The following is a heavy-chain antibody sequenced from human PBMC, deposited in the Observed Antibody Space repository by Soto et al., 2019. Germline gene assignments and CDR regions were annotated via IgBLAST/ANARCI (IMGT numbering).Heavy chain of an antibody. CDR1: GGTFSTYA. V-gene: IGHV1-69*01. CDR3: ARSQGGSSSLDIYYYYYYGMDV. Sequence: QVQLVQSGAEVKKPGSSVKVSCKAPGGTFSTYAISWVRQAPGQGLEWMGGVIPIFGTPKYAQKFQGRVTMTADESTSTGYMELRSLRSEDTAVYYWARSQGGSSSLDIYYYYYYGMDVWGQGTTVTVSS. CDR2: VIPIFGTP. J-gene: IGHJ6*02. D-gene: IGHD2-15*01.